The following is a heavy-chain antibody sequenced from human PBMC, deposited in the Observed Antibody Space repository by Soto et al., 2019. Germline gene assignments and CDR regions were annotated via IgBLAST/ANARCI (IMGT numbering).Heavy chain of an antibody. CDR3: ARDLYYSSGRYFDHDAFDI. CDR1: GYNFTSYG. D-gene: IGHD6-19*01. Sequence: VASVKVSCKASGYNFTSYGISWVRQAPGQGLEWMGWISPHNDRTKYARRFQDRVTMTTETPTSTVYMELGGLRSDDTAVYYCARDLYYSSGRYFDHDAFDIWGQGTVVTVSS. CDR2: ISPHNDRT. J-gene: IGHJ3*02. V-gene: IGHV1-18*01.